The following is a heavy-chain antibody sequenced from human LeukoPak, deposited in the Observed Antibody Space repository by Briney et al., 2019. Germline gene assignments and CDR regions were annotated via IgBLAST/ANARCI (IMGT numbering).Heavy chain of an antibody. CDR2: ISSSSSYI. J-gene: IGHJ4*02. V-gene: IGHV3-21*01. D-gene: IGHD3-10*01. CDR1: GFTFSSYS. CDR3: ARDPLGYYGSGSQY. Sequence: GGSLRLSCAASGFTFSSYSMNRVRQAPGKGLEWVSSISSSSSYIYYADSVKGRFTISRDNAKNSLYLQMNSLRAEDTAVYYCARDPLGYYGSGSQYWGQGTLVTVSS.